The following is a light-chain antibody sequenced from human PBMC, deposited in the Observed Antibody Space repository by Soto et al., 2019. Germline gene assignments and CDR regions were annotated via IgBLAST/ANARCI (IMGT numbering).Light chain of an antibody. CDR3: AAWDDSLDGYAV. CDR1: SSNLGSNT. Sequence: QSVLTQPPSASGTPGQRVTISCSGDSSNLGSNTVNWYQQVPGTAPKLLLYSDNQWPSGVPDRFSGSKSGTSASLTISGLQSEDEAVYYCAAWDDSLDGYAVFGGGTQLTVL. V-gene: IGLV1-44*01. CDR2: SDN. J-gene: IGLJ7*01.